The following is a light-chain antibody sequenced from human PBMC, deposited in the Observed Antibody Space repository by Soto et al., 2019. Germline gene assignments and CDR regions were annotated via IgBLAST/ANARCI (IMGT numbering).Light chain of an antibody. CDR2: DND. CDR3: GTWDDRLDGNYV. J-gene: IGLJ1*01. CDR1: SSNIGDNY. V-gene: IGLV1-51*01. Sequence: QSVLTKPPSVTTAPGQKVSISCSGSSSNIGDNYVSWYQHLPGTAPKLVVYDNDRRPSGIPGRFSGSKSGTSATLVITGLQTGDEADYYCGTWDDRLDGNYVLGTGTKVTV.